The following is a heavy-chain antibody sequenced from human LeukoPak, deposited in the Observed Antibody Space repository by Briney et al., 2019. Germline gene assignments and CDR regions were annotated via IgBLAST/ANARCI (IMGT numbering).Heavy chain of an antibody. V-gene: IGHV1-69*05. CDR3: AAPGNYYDSSGYSDYYYYMDV. CDR1: GGTFSSYA. Sequence: ASAKVSCKASGGTFSSYAISWVRQAPGHRLEWMGGIIPIFGTANYAQKFQGRVTITTDESTSTAYMELSSLRSEDTAVYYCAAPGNYYDSSGYSDYYYYMDVWGKGTTVTVSS. CDR2: IIPIFGTA. J-gene: IGHJ6*03. D-gene: IGHD3-22*01.